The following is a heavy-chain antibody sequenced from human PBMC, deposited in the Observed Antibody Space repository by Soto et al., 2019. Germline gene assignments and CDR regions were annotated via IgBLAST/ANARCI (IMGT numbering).Heavy chain of an antibody. J-gene: IGHJ4*02. CDR1: GGSISNSNW. Sequence: SETLSLTCGVFGGSISNSNWWTWVRQPPGKGLEWIGEIYHTGSTNYNSSLMSRVTISLNKPNNQFSLKLSSVTAADTAVYYCAHRPIVGAAIWGQGTLVTVS. CDR3: AHRPIVGAAI. V-gene: IGHV4-4*02. CDR2: IYHTGST. D-gene: IGHD1-26*01.